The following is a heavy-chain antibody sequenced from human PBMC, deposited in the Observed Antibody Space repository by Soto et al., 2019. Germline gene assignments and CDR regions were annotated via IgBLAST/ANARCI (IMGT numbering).Heavy chain of an antibody. CDR1: GFTFSDYY. D-gene: IGHD6-13*01. J-gene: IGHJ4*02. Sequence: GGSLRLSCAASGFTFSDYYITWIRQAPWKGLEWVSYISSSGNSIYYADSVRGRFTVSRDNAKNSLFLQMNSLRAEDTAVYYCARRAAAGSSFDYWGLGMLVTVSS. V-gene: IGHV3-11*01. CDR2: ISSSGNSI. CDR3: ARRAAAGSSFDY.